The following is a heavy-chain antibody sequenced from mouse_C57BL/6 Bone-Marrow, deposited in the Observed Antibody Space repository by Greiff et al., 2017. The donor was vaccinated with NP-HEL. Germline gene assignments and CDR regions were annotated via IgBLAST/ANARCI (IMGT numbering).Heavy chain of an antibody. V-gene: IGHV1-42*01. Sequence: EVQLQQSGPELVKPGASVKISCKASGYSFTGYYMNWVKQSPEKSLEWIGEINPSTGGTTYNQKFKAKATLTVDKSSSTAYMQLKSLTSEDSAVYYCARKGDIYYDYAGVDYWGQGTTLTVSS. J-gene: IGHJ2*01. CDR3: ARKGDIYYDYAGVDY. CDR2: INPSTGGT. CDR1: GYSFTGYY. D-gene: IGHD2-4*01.